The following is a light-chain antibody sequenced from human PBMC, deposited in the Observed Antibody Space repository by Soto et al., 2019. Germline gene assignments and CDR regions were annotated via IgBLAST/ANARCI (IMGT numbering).Light chain of an antibody. V-gene: IGLV7-46*01. Sequence: QAVVTQEPSLTVSPGGTVALTCGSSTGADTSGHYPYWFQQKPGQAPRTLIYDTSNKHSWTPARFSGSLLGGKAALTLSGAQPEDEAEYYCLLSYSGADVFGTGAKVTVL. CDR1: TGADTSGHY. CDR2: DTS. CDR3: LLSYSGADV. J-gene: IGLJ1*01.